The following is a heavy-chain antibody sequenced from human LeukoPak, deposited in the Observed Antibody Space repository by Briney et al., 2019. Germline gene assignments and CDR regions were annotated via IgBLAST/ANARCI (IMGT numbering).Heavy chain of an antibody. Sequence: SETLSLTCTVSGGSISGYYWSWIRQPPGKGLEWIGYIYYSGSTNYNPSLKSRVTISVDTSKNQFSLRLSSVTAADTAVYYCARELPYCGGDCSVGAFEIWGQGTLVTVSS. J-gene: IGHJ3*02. CDR1: GGSISGYY. CDR2: IYYSGST. V-gene: IGHV4-59*01. D-gene: IGHD2-21*02. CDR3: ARELPYCGGDCSVGAFEI.